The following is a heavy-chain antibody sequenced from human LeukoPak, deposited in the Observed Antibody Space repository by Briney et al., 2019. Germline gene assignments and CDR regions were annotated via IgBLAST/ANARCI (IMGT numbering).Heavy chain of an antibody. Sequence: PSETLSLTCTVSGGSISSYYWSWIRQPPGKGLEWIGYIYYGGSTNYNPSLKSRVTISVDTSKNQFSLKLSSVTAADTAVYYCARGVVVTATMYYFDYWGQGTLVTVSS. CDR3: ARGVVVTATMYYFDY. J-gene: IGHJ4*02. D-gene: IGHD2-21*02. CDR2: IYYGGST. CDR1: GGSISSYY. V-gene: IGHV4-59*08.